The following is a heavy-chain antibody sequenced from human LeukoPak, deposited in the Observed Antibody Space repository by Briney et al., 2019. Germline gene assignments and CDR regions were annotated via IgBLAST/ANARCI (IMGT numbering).Heavy chain of an antibody. CDR2: IYYSGST. V-gene: IGHV4-59*01. CDR1: GGSISSYY. D-gene: IGHD4-17*01. J-gene: IGHJ4*02. Sequence: SSETLSLTCTVSGGSISSYYWSWIRQPPGKGLEWIGYIYYSGSTNYNPSLKSRVTISVDTSKNQFSLKLSSVTAADTAVYYCARSSPVTYYFDYWGQGTLVTVSS. CDR3: ARSSPVTYYFDY.